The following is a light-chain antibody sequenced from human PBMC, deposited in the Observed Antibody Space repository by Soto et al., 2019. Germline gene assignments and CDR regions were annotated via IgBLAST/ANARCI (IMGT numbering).Light chain of an antibody. V-gene: IGLV2-11*01. CDR3: CSYAGTYSLL. CDR1: SSDVGGYTS. CDR2: DVT. J-gene: IGLJ2*01. Sequence: QSARTQPRSVSGSPGQSVTISCTGTSSDVGGYTSVSWYQQHPGKAPKVMIYDVTKRPSGVPDRFSGSRSANTASLTISGLQAEDEADYYCCSYAGTYSLLFGGGTKLTVL.